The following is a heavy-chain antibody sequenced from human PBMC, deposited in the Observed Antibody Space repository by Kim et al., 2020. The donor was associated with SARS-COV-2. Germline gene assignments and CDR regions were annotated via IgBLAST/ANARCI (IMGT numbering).Heavy chain of an antibody. D-gene: IGHD3-3*01. CDR2: ISGSGGST. V-gene: IGHV3-23*01. J-gene: IGHJ4*02. CDR1: GFTFSSYA. CDR3: AKEGGITIFGVVMTYYFDY. Sequence: GGSLRLSCAASGFTFSSYAMSWVRQAPGKGLEWVSAISGSGGSTHYADSVKGRFTISRDNSKNTLYLQMNSLRAEDTAVYYCAKEGGITIFGVVMTYYFDYWGQRTLVTVSS.